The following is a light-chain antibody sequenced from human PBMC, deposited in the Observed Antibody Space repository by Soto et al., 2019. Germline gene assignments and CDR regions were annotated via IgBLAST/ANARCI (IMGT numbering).Light chain of an antibody. CDR3: HSYTSPSTGV. CDR2: EVS. J-gene: IGLJ1*01. CDR1: SSDVGGYNY. Sequence: QSVLTQPASVSGSPGQSITSSCTGTSSDVGGYNYVSWYQQHPGKAPKLIIYEVSNRPSGVSNRFSGSKSGNTASLTISGLQAEDEADYYCHSYTSPSTGVFGTGTKLTVL. V-gene: IGLV2-14*01.